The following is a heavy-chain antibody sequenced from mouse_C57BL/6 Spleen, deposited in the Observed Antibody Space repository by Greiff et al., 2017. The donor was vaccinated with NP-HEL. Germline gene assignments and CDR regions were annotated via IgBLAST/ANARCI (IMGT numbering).Heavy chain of an antibody. V-gene: IGHV1-72*01. CDR2: IDPNSGGT. D-gene: IGHD2-3*01. CDR1: GYTFTSYW. CDR3: AWVYDGYPYYAMDY. Sequence: QVQLQQSGAELVKPGASVKLSCKASGYTFTSYWMHWVKQRPGRGLEWIGRIDPNSGGTKYNEKFKSKATLTVDKPSSTAYMQLSSLTSEDSAVYYCAWVYDGYPYYAMDYWGQGTSVTVSS. J-gene: IGHJ4*01.